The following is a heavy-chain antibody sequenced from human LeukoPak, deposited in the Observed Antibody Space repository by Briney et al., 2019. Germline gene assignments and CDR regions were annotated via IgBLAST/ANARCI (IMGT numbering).Heavy chain of an antibody. CDR3: ASQTYYDILTGSIEDY. Sequence: SETLSLTCTVSGGSISSYYWSWIRQPPGKGLEWIGYIYYSGSTNYNPSLKSRVTISVDTSKNQFSLKLSSVTGADTAVYYCASQTYYDILTGSIEDYWGQGTLVTVPS. CDR2: IYYSGST. D-gene: IGHD3-9*01. J-gene: IGHJ4*02. CDR1: GGSISSYY. V-gene: IGHV4-59*08.